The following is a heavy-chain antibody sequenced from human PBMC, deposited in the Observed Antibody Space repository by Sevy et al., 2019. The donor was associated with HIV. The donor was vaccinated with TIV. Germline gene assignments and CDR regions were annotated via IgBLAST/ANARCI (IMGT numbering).Heavy chain of an antibody. J-gene: IGHJ4*02. CDR1: GYTLTGLS. CDR2: FDPEDGET. D-gene: IGHD3-22*01. V-gene: IGHV1-24*01. CDR3: ATAREYYQDSSGYLDF. Sequence: ASVKVSCKVSGYTLTGLSMHWVRQAPGKGLEWMGRFDPEDGETIYAQNFQGRVTLTEDTSRDTAYMELSSLRYEYTAVYYCATAREYYQDSSGYLDFWGQGTLVTVSS.